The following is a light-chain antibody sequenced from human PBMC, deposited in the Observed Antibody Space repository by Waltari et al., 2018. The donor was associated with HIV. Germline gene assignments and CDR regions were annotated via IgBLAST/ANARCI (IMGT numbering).Light chain of an antibody. CDR3: QHLNSYPLT. Sequence: DIQLTQSPSFLSASVGDRVTIPCRASQGIRSYLAWYQQKPGKAPKLLIYAASTLQSGVPSRFSGSGSGTEFTLTISSLQPEDFATYFCQHLNSYPLTFGGGTKVEIK. J-gene: IGKJ4*01. CDR1: QGIRSY. V-gene: IGKV1-9*01. CDR2: AAS.